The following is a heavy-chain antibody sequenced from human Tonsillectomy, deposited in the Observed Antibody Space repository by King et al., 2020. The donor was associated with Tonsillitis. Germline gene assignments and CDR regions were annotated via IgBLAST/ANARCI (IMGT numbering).Heavy chain of an antibody. J-gene: IGHJ3*02. CDR1: GFTFSHYN. Sequence: VQLVESGGGVVQPGGSLRLSCATSGFTFSHYNIHWVRQAPGKGLEWVAFIRHGESDKYYTDSVKGRFTISRDNSKNTLYLQMNSPRVEDTALYYCAKDSGSGWCAFDIWGQGTTVTVSS. CDR3: AKDSGSGWCAFDI. V-gene: IGHV3-30*02. CDR2: IRHGESDK. D-gene: IGHD3-10*01.